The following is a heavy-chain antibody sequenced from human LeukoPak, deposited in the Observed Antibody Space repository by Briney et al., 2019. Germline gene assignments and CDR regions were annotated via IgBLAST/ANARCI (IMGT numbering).Heavy chain of an antibody. CDR2: IWYDGSNK. J-gene: IGHJ3*02. Sequence: GGSLRLSCEASGFTFSSYGMHWVRQAPGKGLEWVAVIWYDGSNKYYADSVKGRFTISRDNAKNTLYLQMNSLRAEDTAVYYCARDLEDSSPFGAFDMWGQGTMVTVSS. CDR1: GFTFSSYG. CDR3: ARDLEDSSPFGAFDM. V-gene: IGHV3-33*01. D-gene: IGHD3-22*01.